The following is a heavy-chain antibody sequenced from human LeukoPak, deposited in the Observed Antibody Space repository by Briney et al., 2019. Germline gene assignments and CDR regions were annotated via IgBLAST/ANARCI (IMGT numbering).Heavy chain of an antibody. D-gene: IGHD3-22*01. V-gene: IGHV3-53*01. J-gene: IGHJ4*02. CDR2: IYSGGST. Sequence: GGSLRLSCAASGFTVSSNYMSWVRQAPGKGLEWVSVIYSGGSTYYADSVKGRFTISRDNSKNTLYLQMNSLRAEDTAVYYCAKARYYYDSSVPYYFDYWGQGTLVTVSS. CDR1: GFTVSSNY. CDR3: AKARYYYDSSVPYYFDY.